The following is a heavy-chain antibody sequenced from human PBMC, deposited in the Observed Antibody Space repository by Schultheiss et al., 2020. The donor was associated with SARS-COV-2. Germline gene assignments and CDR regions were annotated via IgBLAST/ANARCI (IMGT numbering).Heavy chain of an antibody. D-gene: IGHD6-6*01. CDR3: ATSDLYSSSSV. CDR1: GYTFTSYG. J-gene: IGHJ4*02. Sequence: GESLKISCKASGYTFTSYGISWVRQAPGQGLEWMGWISAYNGNTNYAQKLQGRVTMTTDTSTSTAYMELRSLRSDDTAVYYCATSDLYSSSSVWGQGTLVTVSS. CDR2: ISAYNGNT. V-gene: IGHV1-18*01.